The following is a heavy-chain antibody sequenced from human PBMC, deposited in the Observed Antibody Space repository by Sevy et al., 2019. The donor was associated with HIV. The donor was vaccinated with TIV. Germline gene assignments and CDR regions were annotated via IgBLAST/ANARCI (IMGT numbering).Heavy chain of an antibody. V-gene: IGHV1-69*06. D-gene: IGHD6-13*01. CDR2: IIPIFGTA. J-gene: IGHJ5*02. Sequence: ASVKVSCKASGGTFSSYAISWVRQAPGQGLEWMGGIIPIFGTANYAQKFQGRVTITADKSTSTAYMELSSLRSEDTVVYYCARDRGDSSSWYGWFDPWGRGTLVTVSS. CDR3: ARDRGDSSSWYGWFDP. CDR1: GGTFSSYA.